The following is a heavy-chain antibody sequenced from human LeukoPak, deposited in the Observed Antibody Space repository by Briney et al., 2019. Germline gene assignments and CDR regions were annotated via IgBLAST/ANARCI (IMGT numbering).Heavy chain of an antibody. D-gene: IGHD4-17*01. V-gene: IGHV3-23*01. Sequence: GGSLSLSCAASGFTFSSYAMSWVRQAPGKGPEWVSAISGSGGSTYYADSVKGRFTISRDNSKNTLYLQMNSLRAEDTAVYYCAKAEGMTTVKIFGYWGQGTLVTVSS. CDR2: ISGSGGST. CDR1: GFTFSSYA. J-gene: IGHJ4*02. CDR3: AKAEGMTTVKIFGY.